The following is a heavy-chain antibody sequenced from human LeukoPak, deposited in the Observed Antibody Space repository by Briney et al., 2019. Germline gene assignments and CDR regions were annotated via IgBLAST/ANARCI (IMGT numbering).Heavy chain of an antibody. CDR2: ISAYNGNT. J-gene: IGHJ4*02. CDR3: AREGIVGATRKRGFDY. V-gene: IGHV1-18*01. Sequence: ASVKVSCKASGYTFTSYGISWVRQAPGQGLEWMGWISAYNGNTNYAQKLQGRVTMTTDTSTSTAYMELRSLRSDDTAVYYCAREGIVGATRKRGFDYWGQGTLVTVSS. CDR1: GYTFTSYG. D-gene: IGHD1-26*01.